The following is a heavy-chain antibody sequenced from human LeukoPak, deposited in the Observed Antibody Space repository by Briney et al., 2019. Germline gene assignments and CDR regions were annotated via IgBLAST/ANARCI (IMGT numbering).Heavy chain of an antibody. CDR2: IYSGGST. CDR3: AREADV. Sequence: GGSXXLSXAASGXTFSSYGMHWGGXXPGKGLEWVSVIYSGGSTYYADSVKGRFTISRDNSKNTLYLQMNSLRAEDTAVYYCAREADVWGKGTTVTVSS. J-gene: IGHJ6*04. V-gene: IGHV3-NL1*01. CDR1: GXTFSSYG.